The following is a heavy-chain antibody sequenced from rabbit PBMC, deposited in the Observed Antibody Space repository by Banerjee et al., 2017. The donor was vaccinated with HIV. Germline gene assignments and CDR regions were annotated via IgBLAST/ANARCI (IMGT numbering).Heavy chain of an antibody. V-gene: IGHV1S45*01. Sequence: QEQLEESGGGLVKPEGSLILTCKVSGFSLSSYDMCWVRQAPGKGLEWIACIYTGGSDRTYYANWAKGRFTISKTSSTTVTLQMTSLTATDTATYFCARSYGGSGDSAFNLWGQGTLVTVS. CDR3: ARSYGGSGDSAFNL. CDR2: IYTGGSDRT. CDR1: GFSLSSYD. D-gene: IGHD8-1*01. J-gene: IGHJ4*01.